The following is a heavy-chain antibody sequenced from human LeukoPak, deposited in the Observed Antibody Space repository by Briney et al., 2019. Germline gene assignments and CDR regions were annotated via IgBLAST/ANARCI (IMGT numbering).Heavy chain of an antibody. Sequence: SETLSLTCAVSGYSISSGYYWGWVRQPPGKGLEWIENIYHSGSTSYNPSLKSRVTKSLDTSNKHFALKLNSVIAADTAVYYCMRDLSNWGQGTLVTVSS. CDR3: MRDLSN. V-gene: IGHV4-38-2*02. CDR1: GYSISSGYY. J-gene: IGHJ4*02. CDR2: IYHSGST. D-gene: IGHD3-3*02.